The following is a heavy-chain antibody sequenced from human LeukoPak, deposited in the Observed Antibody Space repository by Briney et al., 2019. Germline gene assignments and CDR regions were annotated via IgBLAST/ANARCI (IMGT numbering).Heavy chain of an antibody. CDR3: AKRRPYYFDY. J-gene: IGHJ4*01. CDR1: GFTFSSYA. Sequence: GGSLRLSCAASGFTFSSYAMSWVRQAPGKGLEWVSAINSGGDTFYTDSVKGRFTISRDNSKNTLYLQMNSLRAEDTAVYYCAKRRPYYFDYWGHGTLVTVSS. V-gene: IGHV3-23*01. CDR2: INSGGDT.